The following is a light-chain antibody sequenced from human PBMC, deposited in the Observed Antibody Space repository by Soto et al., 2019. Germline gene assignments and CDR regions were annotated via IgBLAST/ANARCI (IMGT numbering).Light chain of an antibody. CDR1: QHFGSND. CDR2: GVS. V-gene: IGKV3-20*01. CDR3: HHAVKISAT. J-gene: IGKJ1*01. Sequence: GERATLPCRASQHFGSNDLDWYQQKRGQAPRFLIYGVSSRATGIPDRFSGRGYRTDLPLTISRLEPEDFAVYFFHHAVKISATFGQGTNADIK.